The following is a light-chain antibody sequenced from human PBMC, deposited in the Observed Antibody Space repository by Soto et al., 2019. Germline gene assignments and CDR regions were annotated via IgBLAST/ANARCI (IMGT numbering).Light chain of an antibody. Sequence: EIVLTQSPGTLSLSPGERATLSCRASQSVSSSYLAWYQQKPGQAPRLLIYGASSRATDIPDRFSGSGSGTEFTLTISRLEPEDFAVYYCQQSGSSPYTFGQGTKLEIK. CDR2: GAS. CDR1: QSVSSSY. CDR3: QQSGSSPYT. J-gene: IGKJ2*01. V-gene: IGKV3-20*01.